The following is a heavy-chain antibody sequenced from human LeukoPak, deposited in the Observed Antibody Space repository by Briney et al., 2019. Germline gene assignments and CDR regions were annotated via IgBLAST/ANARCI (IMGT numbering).Heavy chain of an antibody. CDR3: ARDGDDILTGPHAFDI. CDR1: GFTFSDYY. Sequence: PGGSLRLSCAASGFTFSDYYMSWIRQAPGKGLEWVSYISSSSNARNYTDSVKGRFTISRDNAKNTLYLQMNSLRAEDTAVYYCARDGDDILTGPHAFDIWGQGTMVTVSS. V-gene: IGHV3-11*06. CDR2: ISSSSNAR. J-gene: IGHJ3*02. D-gene: IGHD3-9*01.